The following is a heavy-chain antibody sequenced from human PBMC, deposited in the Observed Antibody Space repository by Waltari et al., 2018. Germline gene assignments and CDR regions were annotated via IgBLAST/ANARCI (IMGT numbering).Heavy chain of an antibody. CDR1: GGSISSGGYY. Sequence: QVQLQESGPGLVKPSQTLSLTCTVSGGSISSGGYYWSWIRQHPGKGLEWIGYIYHRGSTYYTPSLKSRVTISVDRSKNQFSLKLSSVTAADTAVYYCARDEPSGSYYVGLGYWGQGTLVTVSS. D-gene: IGHD1-26*01. CDR2: IYHRGST. V-gene: IGHV4-31*03. CDR3: ARDEPSGSYYVGLGY. J-gene: IGHJ4*02.